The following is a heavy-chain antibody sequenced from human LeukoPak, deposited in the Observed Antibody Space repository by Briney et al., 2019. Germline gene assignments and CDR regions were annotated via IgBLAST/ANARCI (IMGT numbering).Heavy chain of an antibody. CDR3: AREIASSVEF. Sequence: SETLSLTCTVSGASIITTHYHWGWFRQPPGKGLEWIGSIYYSGTTYYNPSLKSRLTISVDTSRNHFSLSLSSVTAADTAIYYCAREIASSVEFWGQGSLVTVSS. CDR2: IYYSGTT. J-gene: IGHJ4*02. D-gene: IGHD6-6*01. V-gene: IGHV4-39*02. CDR1: GASIITTHYH.